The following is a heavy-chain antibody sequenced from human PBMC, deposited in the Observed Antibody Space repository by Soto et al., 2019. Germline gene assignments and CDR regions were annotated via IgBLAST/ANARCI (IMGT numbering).Heavy chain of an antibody. V-gene: IGHV3-30*04. Sequence: QVQLVESGGGVVQPGRSLRLSCVASGFTFSDDAMHWVRQAPGKGLEWVAVIPYDGSYKNYADSVRGRFTISRDNSKNPLYLQMNSLRADDTAVYYCARDVVTQLDLWSTTGMDVWGQGTTVTVSS. CDR2: IPYDGSYK. J-gene: IGHJ6*01. CDR1: GFTFSDDA. CDR3: ARDVVTQLDLWSTTGMDV. D-gene: IGHD3-3*01.